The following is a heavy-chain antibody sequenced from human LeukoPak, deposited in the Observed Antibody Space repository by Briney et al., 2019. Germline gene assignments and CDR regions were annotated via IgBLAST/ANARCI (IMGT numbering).Heavy chain of an antibody. CDR2: ISSSGSTI. CDR1: GFTFSDYN. V-gene: IGHV3-11*01. D-gene: IGHD2-21*02. CDR3: ARDRIVVVTAPLGGMDV. Sequence: GGSLRLSCAASGFTFSDYNMSWIRQAPGKGLEWVSYISSSGSTIYYADSVKGRFTISRDNAKNSLYLQMNSLRAEDTAVYYCARDRIVVVTAPLGGMDVWGQGTTVTVSS. J-gene: IGHJ6*02.